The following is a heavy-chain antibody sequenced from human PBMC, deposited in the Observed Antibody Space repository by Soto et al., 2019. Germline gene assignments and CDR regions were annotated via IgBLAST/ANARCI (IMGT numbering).Heavy chain of an antibody. Sequence: EVQLVESGGGLVQPGGSLRLSCAASGFTFNSHSMNWVRQAPGKGMEWVSYISHRSNTIYYSGSVRGRFTVSRDNAKNSLYLQMNSLRDEDTALYFCARHRGVRVVSRDGMDGWGQGTTVIV. V-gene: IGHV3-48*02. CDR3: ARHRGVRVVSRDGMDG. CDR1: GFTFNSHS. CDR2: ISHRSNTI. J-gene: IGHJ6*02. D-gene: IGHD3-10*01.